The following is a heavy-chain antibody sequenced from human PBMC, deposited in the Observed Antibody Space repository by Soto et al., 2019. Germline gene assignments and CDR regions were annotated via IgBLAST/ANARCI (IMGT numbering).Heavy chain of an antibody. CDR1: GFTFSSYE. CDR2: ISSSGSTI. Sequence: ESGGGLVQPGGSLRLSCAASGFTFSSYEMNWVRQAPGKGLEWVSYISSSGSTIYYADSVKGRFTISRDNAKNSLYLQMNSLRAEDTAVYYCARARKNGMDVWGQGTTVTVSS. CDR3: ARARKNGMDV. J-gene: IGHJ6*02. V-gene: IGHV3-48*03.